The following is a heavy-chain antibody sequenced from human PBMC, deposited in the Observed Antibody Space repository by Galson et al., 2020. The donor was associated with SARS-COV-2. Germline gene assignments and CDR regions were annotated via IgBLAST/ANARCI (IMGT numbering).Heavy chain of an antibody. CDR2: IKSKNDGGTI. V-gene: IGHV3-15*05. Sequence: LSLTCAASGFTFSNAWMCWVRQTPGKGLEWVGRIKSKNDGGTIQYPAPVKGRFTISRDDSKDTVDLQMTSLKVEDTGVYYCVTGGLDYWGQGALVTVSS. CDR3: VTGGLDY. D-gene: IGHD3-16*01. CDR1: GFTFSNAW. J-gene: IGHJ4*02.